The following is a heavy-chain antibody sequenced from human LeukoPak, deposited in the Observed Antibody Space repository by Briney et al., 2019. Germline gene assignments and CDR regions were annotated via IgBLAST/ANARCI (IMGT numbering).Heavy chain of an antibody. J-gene: IGHJ4*02. CDR2: ISGSGGST. Sequence: GGSLRLSCAASGFTFSSYAMTWVRQAPGKGLEWVSVISGSGGSTYYADSVKGRFTISRDNSKNTLYLQVNSLRAEDTAVYYCARGTGYNTGRSVDYWGQGTLVTVSS. D-gene: IGHD6-25*01. CDR3: ARGTGYNTGRSVDY. V-gene: IGHV3-23*01. CDR1: GFTFSSYA.